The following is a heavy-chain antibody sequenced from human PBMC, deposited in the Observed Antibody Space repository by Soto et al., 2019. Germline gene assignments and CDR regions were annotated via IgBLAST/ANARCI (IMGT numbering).Heavy chain of an antibody. CDR1: GYTFTGYW. Sequence: GESLKISCKGSGYTFTGYWITWVRQKPGKGLEWMGRIDPSDSQTYYSPSFRGHVTISATKSITTVFLQWSSLRASDTAMYYCARQIYDSDTGPNFQYYFDSWGQGTPVTVSS. D-gene: IGHD3-22*01. CDR2: IDPSDSQT. CDR3: ARQIYDSDTGPNFQYYFDS. V-gene: IGHV5-10-1*01. J-gene: IGHJ4*02.